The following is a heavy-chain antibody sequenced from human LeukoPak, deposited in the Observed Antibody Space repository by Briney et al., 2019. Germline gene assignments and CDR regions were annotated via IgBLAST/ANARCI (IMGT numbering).Heavy chain of an antibody. J-gene: IGHJ6*02. CDR3: ATSGSSELLWDYAMDV. V-gene: IGHV3-53*04. CDR1: GFTVSSNY. D-gene: IGHD3-10*01. Sequence: PGGSLRLSCAASGFTVSSNYMSWGRQAPGKGLEWVSLIYAGGSTYYADAVKGRFTIPRHNSKNTLHLQMNSLRVEDTAVYYCATSGSSELLWDYAMDVWGQGTTVTVSS. CDR2: IYAGGST.